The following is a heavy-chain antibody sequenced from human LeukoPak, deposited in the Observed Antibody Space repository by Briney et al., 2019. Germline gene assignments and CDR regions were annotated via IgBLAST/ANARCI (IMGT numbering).Heavy chain of an antibody. D-gene: IGHD3-10*01. V-gene: IGHV3-33*01. Sequence: GRSLRLSCAASGFTFSSYGMHWVRQAPGKGLEWVAVIWYDGSNKYYADSVKGRFTISRDNAKNSLYLQMNSLRAEDTAVYYCAREGLMVRGVYFDYWGQGTLVTASS. J-gene: IGHJ4*02. CDR2: IWYDGSNK. CDR1: GFTFSSYG. CDR3: AREGLMVRGVYFDY.